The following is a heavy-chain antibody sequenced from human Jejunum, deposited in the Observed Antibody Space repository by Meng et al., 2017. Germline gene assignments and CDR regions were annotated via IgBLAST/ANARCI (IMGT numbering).Heavy chain of an antibody. Sequence: QVPLQQSGPGLVKPSQTLSPTCAISGDSVSSNSAAWNWIRQSPSRGLEWLGRTYYRSKWSSDYAVSVRSRITINADTSKNQFSLQLNSVTPEDTAVYYCARKAVAVGTFDYWGQGTLVTVSS. V-gene: IGHV6-1*01. D-gene: IGHD6-19*01. CDR1: GDSVSSNSAA. J-gene: IGHJ4*02. CDR2: TYYRSKWSS. CDR3: ARKAVAVGTFDY.